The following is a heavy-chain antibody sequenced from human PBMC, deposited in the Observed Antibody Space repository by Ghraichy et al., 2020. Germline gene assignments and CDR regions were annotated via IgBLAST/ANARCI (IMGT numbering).Heavy chain of an antibody. CDR1: GYTFTGYY. Sequence: ASVKVSCKASGYTFTGYYMHWVRQAPGQGLEWMGWINPNSGGTNYAQKFRGRVTMTRDTSISTAYMELSRLRSDDTAVYYCARSRYYDFWSGYENAFDIWGQGTMVTVSS. D-gene: IGHD3-3*01. CDR3: ARSRYYDFWSGYENAFDI. CDR2: INPNSGGT. J-gene: IGHJ3*02. V-gene: IGHV1-2*02.